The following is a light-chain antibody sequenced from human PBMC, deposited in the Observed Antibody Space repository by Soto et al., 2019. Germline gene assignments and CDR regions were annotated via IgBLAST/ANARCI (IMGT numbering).Light chain of an antibody. Sequence: DLVLTRSPGSLAVSLGARATINCKSSQSVLYSSNNKNYLAWYRQKPGQPPKLLIYWATTRESGVPDRFSGSGSGTDFTLTVSGLQAEDVAIYYCHQYFRSPLTFGGGAKVDIK. CDR3: HQYFRSPLT. CDR1: QSVLYSSNNKNY. J-gene: IGKJ4*01. CDR2: WAT. V-gene: IGKV4-1*01.